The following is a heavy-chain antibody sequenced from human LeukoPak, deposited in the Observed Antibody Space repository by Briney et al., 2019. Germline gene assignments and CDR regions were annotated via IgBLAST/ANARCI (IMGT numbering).Heavy chain of an antibody. Sequence: GGSLRLSCAASGFIFSNFPMTWVRQTPGKGLEGVSSISGTGGDTYYTDSVRGRFTISRDNSKNTLYLQMNSLRAEDTAVYYCAGHASGSYFFECWGQGTLVTVSS. D-gene: IGHD3-10*01. V-gene: IGHV3-23*01. CDR1: GFIFSNFP. J-gene: IGHJ4*02. CDR3: AGHASGSYFFEC. CDR2: ISGTGGDT.